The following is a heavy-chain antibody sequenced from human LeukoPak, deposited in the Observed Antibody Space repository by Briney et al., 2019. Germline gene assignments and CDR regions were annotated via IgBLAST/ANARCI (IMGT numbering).Heavy chain of an antibody. D-gene: IGHD3-22*01. V-gene: IGHV3-21*01. CDR2: ISSSSSYI. Sequence: PGGSLRLSCAASGFTFSSYSMNWVRQAPGKGLEWVSSISSSSSYIYYADSVEGRFTISRDNAKNSLYLQMNSLRAEDTAVYYCARADDSSEAFDIWGQGTMVTVSS. J-gene: IGHJ3*02. CDR3: ARADDSSEAFDI. CDR1: GFTFSSYS.